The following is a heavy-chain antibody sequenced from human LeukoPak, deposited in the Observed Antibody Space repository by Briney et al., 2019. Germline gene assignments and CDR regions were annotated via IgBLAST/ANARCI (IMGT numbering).Heavy chain of an antibody. CDR2: ISSSGSTI. V-gene: IGHV3-11*04. Sequence: GGSLRLSCAASGFTFSDYYMSWIRQAPGKGLEYVSYISSSGSTIDYADSVKGRFTISRDNAKNSLYLQMNSLRAEDTAVYYCARVGHKWELLVYWGQGTLVTVSS. CDR3: ARVGHKWELLVY. D-gene: IGHD1-26*01. J-gene: IGHJ4*02. CDR1: GFTFSDYY.